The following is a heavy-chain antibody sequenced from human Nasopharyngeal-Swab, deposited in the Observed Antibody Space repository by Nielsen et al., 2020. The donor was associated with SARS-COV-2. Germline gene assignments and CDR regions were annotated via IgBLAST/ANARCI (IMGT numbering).Heavy chain of an antibody. D-gene: IGHD3-3*02. V-gene: IGHV4-39*02. CDR2: VYYSGIT. CDR1: GGSLTSSSYY. Sequence: SETLSLTCTVSGGSLTSSSYYWGWIRQPPGKGLEWIGRVYYSGITYYNQSLKSRVTISIDTPKRQFSLRLTSVTAADTAVYYCAREPPVSFHFFDYWGQGILVTVSS. J-gene: IGHJ4*02. CDR3: AREPPVSFHFFDY.